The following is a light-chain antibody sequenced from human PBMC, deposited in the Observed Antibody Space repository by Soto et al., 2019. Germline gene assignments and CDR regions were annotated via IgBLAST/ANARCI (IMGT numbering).Light chain of an antibody. CDR3: QQYYSYPLT. V-gene: IGKV1-8*01. CDR2: AAS. Sequence: AIRMTQSPSSLSASTGDRVTITCRASQGISSYLAWYQQKPGKAPKLLIYAASTLQSGVPSRFSGSGSGTDFTLTISCLLSEDFATYYCQQYYSYPLTFGGGTKVDIK. J-gene: IGKJ4*01. CDR1: QGISSY.